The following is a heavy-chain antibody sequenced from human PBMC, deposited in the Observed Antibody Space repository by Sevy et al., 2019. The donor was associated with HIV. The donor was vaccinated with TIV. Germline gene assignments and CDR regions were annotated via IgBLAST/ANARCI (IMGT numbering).Heavy chain of an antibody. CDR2: ISGYNGYT. CDR3: VKEGKNIRSWFDP. D-gene: IGHD3-3*02. V-gene: IGHV1-18*01. J-gene: IGHJ5*02. Sequence: ASVKVSCKASGYSFTNYGIGWVRQAPGQGLGWMGWISGYNGYTNYAQNLQGRVTMTTDTSTSTAYMELRSLRSDDTAIYYCVKEGKNIRSWFDPWGQGTLVTVSS. CDR1: GYSFTNYG.